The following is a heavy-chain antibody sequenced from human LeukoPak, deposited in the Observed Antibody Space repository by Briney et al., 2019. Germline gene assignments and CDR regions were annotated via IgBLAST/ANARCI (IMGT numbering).Heavy chain of an antibody. CDR2: INPNSGGT. J-gene: IGHJ4*02. V-gene: IGHV1-2*02. D-gene: IGHD6-13*01. Sequence: GESLKVSCKASGYTFTGYYMHWVRQAPGQGLEWMGWINPNSGGTNYAQKFQGRVTMTRDTSISTAYMELSRLRSDDTAVYYCARVVKSPGYSSSWYSYWGQGTLVTVSS. CDR1: GYTFTGYY. CDR3: ARVVKSPGYSSSWYSY.